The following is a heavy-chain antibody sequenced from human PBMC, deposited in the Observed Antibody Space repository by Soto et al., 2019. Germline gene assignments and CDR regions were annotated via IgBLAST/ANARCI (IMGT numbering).Heavy chain of an antibody. Sequence: ASVKVSCKASGFTFTSSAVQWVRQARGQRLEWIGWIVVGSGNTNYAQKFQERVTITRDMSTSTAYMELSSLRSEDTAVYYCAAVEYSGSYAPYHSSYWGKGTTVTVSS. CDR2: IVVGSGNT. J-gene: IGHJ6*04. CDR1: GFTFTSSA. CDR3: AAVEYSGSYAPYHSSY. V-gene: IGHV1-58*01. D-gene: IGHD1-26*01.